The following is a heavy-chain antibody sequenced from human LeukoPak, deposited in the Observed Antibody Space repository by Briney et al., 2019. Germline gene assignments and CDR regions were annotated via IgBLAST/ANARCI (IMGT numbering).Heavy chain of an antibody. D-gene: IGHD6-13*01. J-gene: IGHJ4*02. CDR3: ASSPQLDYFDY. Sequence: PSETLSLTCTVSGGSISSYYWSWIRQPPGKGLEWIGYIYYSRSTNYNPSLKSRVTISVDTSKNQFSLKLSSVTAADTAVYYCASSPQLDYFDYWGQGTLVTVSS. CDR2: IYYSRST. V-gene: IGHV4-59*01. CDR1: GGSISSYY.